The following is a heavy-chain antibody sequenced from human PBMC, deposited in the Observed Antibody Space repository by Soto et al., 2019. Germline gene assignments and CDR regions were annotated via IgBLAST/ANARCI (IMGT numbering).Heavy chain of an antibody. J-gene: IGHJ6*02. D-gene: IGHD3-3*01. V-gene: IGHV4-61*01. CDR3: ARGHDFWSGFYYGMDV. CDR2: IYYSGST. CDR1: GGSVSSGSYY. Sequence: QVQLQESGPGLVKPSETLSLTCTVSGGSVSSGSYYWSWIRQPPGKGLEWIGYIYYSGSTNYNPYLKSRVTISVDTSKNQFSLKLSSVTAADTAVYYCARGHDFWSGFYYGMDVWGQGTTVTVSS.